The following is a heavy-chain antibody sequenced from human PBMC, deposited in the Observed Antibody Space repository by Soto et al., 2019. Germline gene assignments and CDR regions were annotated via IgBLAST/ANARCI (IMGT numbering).Heavy chain of an antibody. Sequence: GGSLRLSCATSGFTFRRHGMTWVRQAPGKGLVRVSTISGSGRAYYAESVKGRFTISGDNSKNTLFLQMNTLRADDTARYYCAQETSSEWGFLEIWGQGTTVTVSS. D-gene: IGHD3-22*01. CDR2: ISGSGRA. CDR1: GFTFRRHG. CDR3: AQETSSEWGFLEI. V-gene: IGHV3-23*01. J-gene: IGHJ6*02.